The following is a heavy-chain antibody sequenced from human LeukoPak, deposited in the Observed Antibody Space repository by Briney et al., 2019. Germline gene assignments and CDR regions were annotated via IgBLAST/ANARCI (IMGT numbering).Heavy chain of an antibody. CDR2: ISSSGSTI. CDR3: AKVDETLNSNVPLDY. J-gene: IGHJ4*02. Sequence: GGSLRLSCAASGFTFSDYYMSWIRQAPGKGLEWVSYISSSGSTIYYADSVKGRFTISRDNAKNSLYLQMNSLRAEDTAVYYCAKVDETLNSNVPLDYWGQGTLVTVSS. V-gene: IGHV3-11*01. D-gene: IGHD2-8*01. CDR1: GFTFSDYY.